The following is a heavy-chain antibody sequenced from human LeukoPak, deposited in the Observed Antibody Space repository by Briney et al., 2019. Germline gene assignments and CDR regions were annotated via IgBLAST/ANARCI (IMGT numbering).Heavy chain of an antibody. J-gene: IGHJ4*02. CDR2: IIPIFGTA. D-gene: IGHD2-2*02. CDR3: ARETMRYCSSTSCYKGEFDY. V-gene: IGHV1-69*13. CDR1: GGTFSSYA. Sequence: SVKVSCKASGGTFSSYAISWVRQAPGQGLEWMGGIIPIFGTANYAQKFQGRVTITADESTCTAYMELSSLRSEDTAVYYCARETMRYCSSTSCYKGEFDYWGQGTLVTVSS.